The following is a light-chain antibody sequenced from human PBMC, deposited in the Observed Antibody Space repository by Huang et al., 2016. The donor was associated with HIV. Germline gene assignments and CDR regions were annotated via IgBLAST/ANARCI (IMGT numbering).Light chain of an antibody. Sequence: DIVMTQTPLSLSVPPGQPASISWKSSQSLLHSDGKTYLFWYLQKPGQSPQLLISEVSNRFSGVPDRFSGSGSGTDFTLKISRVEAEDVGVYYCMQSIQLPPTFGPGTTVDIK. J-gene: IGKJ3*01. CDR2: EVS. V-gene: IGKV2D-29*02. CDR1: QSLLHSDGKTY. CDR3: MQSIQLPPT.